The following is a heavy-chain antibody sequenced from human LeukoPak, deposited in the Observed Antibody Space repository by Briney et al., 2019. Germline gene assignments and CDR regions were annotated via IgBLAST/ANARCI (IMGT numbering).Heavy chain of an antibody. CDR1: GFTFSSYG. Sequence: PGRSLRLSCAASGFTFSSYGMHWVRQAPGKGLEWVAVIWYDGSNKYYADSVKGRFTISRDNSKNTLYLQMNSLRAEDTAVYYCARDSGLRSLECLDYWGQGTLVTVSS. J-gene: IGHJ4*02. V-gene: IGHV3-33*01. D-gene: IGHD3-3*01. CDR2: IWYDGSNK. CDR3: ARDSGLRSLECLDY.